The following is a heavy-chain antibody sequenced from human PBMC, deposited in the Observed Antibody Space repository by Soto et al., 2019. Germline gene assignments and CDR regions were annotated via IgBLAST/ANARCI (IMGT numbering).Heavy chain of an antibody. D-gene: IGHD1-26*01. J-gene: IGHJ4*02. CDR2: IRGSGGDT. Sequence: GGSLTLSCAASGFTFAAYAMNWVRQAPGKGLEWVSVIRGSGGDTYYVDSVKGRFTISRDNSKNTLYLQMNSLRAEETATYYCARGLSLSYWDLLHSPPPDYWGQGISVTVS. CDR3: ARGLSLSYWDLLHSPPPDY. V-gene: IGHV3-23*01. CDR1: GFTFAAYA.